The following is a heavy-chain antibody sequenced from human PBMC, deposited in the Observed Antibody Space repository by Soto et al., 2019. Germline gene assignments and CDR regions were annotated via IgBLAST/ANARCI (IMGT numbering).Heavy chain of an antibody. CDR2: ISSSSSTI. D-gene: IGHD3-10*01. CDR1: GFTFSSYS. CDR3: AREPFTMVRGVMIHYYGMDV. Sequence: EVQLVESGGGLVQPGGSLRLSCAASGFTFSSYSMNWVRQAPGKGLEWVSYISSSSSTIYYADSVKGRVTISRDNAKNPLYLQMNSLRAEDTAGYYGAREPFTMVRGVMIHYYGMDVWGQGTTLTVSS. V-gene: IGHV3-48*01. J-gene: IGHJ6*02.